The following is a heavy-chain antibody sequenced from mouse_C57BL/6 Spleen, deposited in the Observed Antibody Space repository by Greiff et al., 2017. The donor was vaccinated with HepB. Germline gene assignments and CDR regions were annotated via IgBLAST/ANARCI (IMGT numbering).Heavy chain of an antibody. CDR3: TRRGYSNWFAY. CDR2: IDPETGGT. V-gene: IGHV1-15*01. D-gene: IGHD2-5*01. Sequence: VQLQQSGAELVRPGASVTLSCKASGYTFTDYEMHWVKQTPVHGLEWIGAIDPETGGTAYNQKFKGKAILTADKSSRTAYMELRSLTSEDSAVYYCTRRGYSNWFAYWGQGTLVTVSA. J-gene: IGHJ3*01. CDR1: GYTFTDYE.